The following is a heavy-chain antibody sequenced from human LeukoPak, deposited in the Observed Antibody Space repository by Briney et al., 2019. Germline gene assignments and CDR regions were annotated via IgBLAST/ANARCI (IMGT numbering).Heavy chain of an antibody. Sequence: KTGGSLRLSCAASGFTFSSYSMNWVRQAPGKGLEWVSSISSSSSYIYYADSVKGRFTISRDNSKNTLYLQMNSLRAEDTAVYYCASSYCSGGSCYWGSHYGMDVWGQGTTVTVSS. CDR2: ISSSSSYI. CDR1: GFTFSSYS. CDR3: ASSYCSGGSCYWGSHYGMDV. V-gene: IGHV3-21*04. D-gene: IGHD2-15*01. J-gene: IGHJ6*02.